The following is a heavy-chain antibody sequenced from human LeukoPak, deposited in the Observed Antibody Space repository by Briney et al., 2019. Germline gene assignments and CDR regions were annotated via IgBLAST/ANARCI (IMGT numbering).Heavy chain of an antibody. V-gene: IGHV3-23*01. Sequence: PGGSLRLSCAASGFTFSSYAMSWVRQAPGKGLEWVSAISGSGGSTYYADSVKGRFTISRDNAKNSLYLQMNSLRAEDTAVYYCARVRYSSSSGDYYYYYYMDVWGKGTTVTVSS. CDR1: GFTFSSYA. CDR3: ARVRYSSSSGDYYYYYYMDV. D-gene: IGHD6-6*01. J-gene: IGHJ6*03. CDR2: ISGSGGST.